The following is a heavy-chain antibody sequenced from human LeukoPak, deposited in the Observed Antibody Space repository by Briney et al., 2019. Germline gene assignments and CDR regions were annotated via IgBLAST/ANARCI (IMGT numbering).Heavy chain of an antibody. J-gene: IGHJ4*02. D-gene: IGHD1-26*01. CDR2: ITTSGTST. CDR3: VVHSATSCY. V-gene: IGHV3-48*03. Sequence: GGSLRLSCATSGFAFSSYEMNWVRQAPGKGLEWISYITTSGTSTYYADSVKGRFTISRDNGKTALSLQMNSLRAEDTAVYYCVVHSATSCYWGQGTLVTVSS. CDR1: GFAFSSYE.